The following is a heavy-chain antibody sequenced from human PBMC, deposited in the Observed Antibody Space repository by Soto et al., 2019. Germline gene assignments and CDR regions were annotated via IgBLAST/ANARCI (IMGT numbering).Heavy chain of an antibody. CDR2: INHSGST. J-gene: IGHJ4*02. CDR3: ARARGITMVRGLDY. V-gene: IGHV4-34*01. Sequence: SETLSLTCAVYGGSFSGYYWSWIRQPPGKGLEWIGEINHSGSTNYNPSLKSRVTISVDTSKNQFSLKLSSVTAADTAVYYCARARGITMVRGLDYWGQGTLVTVSS. CDR1: GGSFSGYY. D-gene: IGHD3-10*01.